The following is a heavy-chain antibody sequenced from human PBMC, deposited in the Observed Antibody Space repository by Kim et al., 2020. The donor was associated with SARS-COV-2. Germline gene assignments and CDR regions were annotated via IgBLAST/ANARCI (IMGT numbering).Heavy chain of an antibody. Sequence: GGSLRLSCAASGFTFSSYWMHWVRQAPGKGLAWVSRINSDGSSTSYADSVKGRFTISRDNAKNTLYLQMNSLRAEDTALYYCARVDSSGYYYSRYYYYAMDVWGQGTTVTVSS. V-gene: IGHV3-74*01. CDR3: ARVDSSGYYYSRYYYYAMDV. CDR1: GFTFSSYW. CDR2: INSDGSST. D-gene: IGHD3-22*01. J-gene: IGHJ6*02.